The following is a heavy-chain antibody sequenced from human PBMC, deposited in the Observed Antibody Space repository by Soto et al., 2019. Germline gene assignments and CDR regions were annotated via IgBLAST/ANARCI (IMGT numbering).Heavy chain of an antibody. V-gene: IGHV3-23*01. CDR1: GFVFSSYA. J-gene: IGHJ4*02. D-gene: IGHD3-10*01. Sequence: SLRLSCAASGFVFSSYAMSWVRQAPGKGLEWVSTISGSSGNTYYEDSVQARFTISRDNSKNTLYLQMNSLRAEDTALYYCAKDPRVHYYGSGSSSYWGQGTLVTVSS. CDR2: ISGSSGNT. CDR3: AKDPRVHYYGSGSSSY.